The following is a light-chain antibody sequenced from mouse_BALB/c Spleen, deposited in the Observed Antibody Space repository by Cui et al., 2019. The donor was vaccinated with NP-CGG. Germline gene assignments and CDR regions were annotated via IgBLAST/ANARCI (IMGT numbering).Light chain of an antibody. J-gene: IGLJ1*01. V-gene: IGLV1*01. CDR2: GTN. CDR3: VLWYSNHWV. Sequence: AVVTQETALTTSPGGTVTLTCRSSTGAVTTSNYANWVQEKPDHLFTGLIGGTNNRAPGVPARFSGSLIGDKAALTITGAQTEDEAIYFCVLWYSNHWVFGGGTKLTVL. CDR1: TGAVTTSNY.